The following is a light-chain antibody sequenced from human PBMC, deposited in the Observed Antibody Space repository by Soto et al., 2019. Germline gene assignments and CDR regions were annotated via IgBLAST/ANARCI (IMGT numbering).Light chain of an antibody. CDR3: QQRTNWLT. J-gene: IGKJ3*01. Sequence: EIVLTQSPATLSLSPGERATLSCRASQNVSTYLAWYQQKPGQAPRLLIYDASNRATGIPARFSGSGSGTDFTPTISSLEPEDFAVYYCQQRTNWLTFGPGTKVDIK. CDR2: DAS. V-gene: IGKV3-11*01. CDR1: QNVSTY.